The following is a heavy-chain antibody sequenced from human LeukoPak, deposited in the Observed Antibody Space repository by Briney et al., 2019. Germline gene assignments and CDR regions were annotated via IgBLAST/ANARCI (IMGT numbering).Heavy chain of an antibody. CDR2: IWSDGSNK. V-gene: IGHV3-33*01. J-gene: IGHJ4*02. CDR1: GFPFSRYG. CDR3: ARDGYSFGSLDY. D-gene: IGHD5-18*01. Sequence: PGGSLRLSCAASGFPFSRYGMHWVRQAPGKGLEWVAIIWSDGSNKYYADAVKDRFTISRDNSKNTMYLQMNSLRAEDTAVYYCARDGYSFGSLDYWGQGTLVTVSS.